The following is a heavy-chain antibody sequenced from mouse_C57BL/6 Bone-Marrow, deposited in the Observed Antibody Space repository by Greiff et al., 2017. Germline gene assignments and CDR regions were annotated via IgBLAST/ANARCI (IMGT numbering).Heavy chain of an antibody. CDR1: GFTFSSYG. V-gene: IGHV5-6*02. J-gene: IGHJ3*01. CDR3: ARQAYEAY. CDR2: ISSGGSYT. D-gene: IGHD6-5*01. Sequence: DVKLVESGGDLVKPGGSLKLSCAASGFTFSSYGMSWVRQTPDKRLEWVATISSGGSYTYYPDSVKGRFTISRDNAKNNLYLQMSSLRSEDTALYYCARQAYEAYWGQGTLVTVSA.